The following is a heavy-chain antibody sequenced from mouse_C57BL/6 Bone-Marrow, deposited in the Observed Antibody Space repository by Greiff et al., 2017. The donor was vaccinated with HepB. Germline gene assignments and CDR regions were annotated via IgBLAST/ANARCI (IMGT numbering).Heavy chain of an antibody. V-gene: IGHV1-69*01. CDR2: IDPSDSYT. CDR1: GYTFTSYW. CDR3: AREGGVVAHFDY. Sequence: VKLQESGAELVMPGASVKLSCKASGYTFTSYWMHWVKRRPGQGLEWIGEIDPSDSYTNYNQKFKGKSTLTVDKSSSTAYMQLSSLTSEDSAVYYCAREGGVVAHFDYWGQGTTLTVSS. D-gene: IGHD1-1*01. J-gene: IGHJ2*01.